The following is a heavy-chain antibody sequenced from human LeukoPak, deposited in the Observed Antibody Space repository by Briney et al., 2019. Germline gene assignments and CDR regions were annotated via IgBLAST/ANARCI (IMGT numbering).Heavy chain of an antibody. V-gene: IGHV4-59*01. D-gene: IGHD1-1*01. J-gene: IGHJ4*02. CDR2: IYYSGST. Sequence: PSETLSLTCTVSGGSISSYYWSWIRQPPGKGLEWIGYIYYSGSTNYNPSLKSRVTISVDTSKNQFSLKLSSVTAADTAVYHCARDLGRGNDYWGQGTLVTVSS. CDR3: ARDLGRGNDY. CDR1: GGSISSYY.